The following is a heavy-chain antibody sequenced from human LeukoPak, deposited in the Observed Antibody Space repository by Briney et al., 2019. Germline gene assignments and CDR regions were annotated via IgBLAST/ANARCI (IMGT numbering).Heavy chain of an antibody. Sequence: ASVKVSCKVSGYTFTDYLIHWVRQAPGQGPEWMGWIIPKGGGTKYAQKFQDRVTMTRDTSINTAYMELSGLRPDDTAVYYCARVPRPRDPTSSAAHQPFDYWGQGTLVIVSS. D-gene: IGHD2-2*01. J-gene: IGHJ4*02. CDR2: IIPKGGGT. V-gene: IGHV1-2*02. CDR3: ARVPRPRDPTSSAAHQPFDY. CDR1: GYTFTDYL.